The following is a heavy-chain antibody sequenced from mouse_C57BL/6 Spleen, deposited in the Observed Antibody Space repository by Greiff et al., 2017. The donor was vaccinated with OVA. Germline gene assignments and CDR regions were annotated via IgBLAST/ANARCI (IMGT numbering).Heavy chain of an antibody. Sequence: VQLQQSGAELARPGASVKMSCKASGYTFTSYTMHWVKQRPGQGLEWIGYINPSSGYTKYNQKFKDKATLTADKSSSTAYMQLSSLTSEDSAVYYFARTGDYGDFDVWGTGTTVTVSS. CDR1: GYTFTSYT. CDR3: ARTGDYGDFDV. CDR2: INPSSGYT. V-gene: IGHV1-4*01. J-gene: IGHJ1*03.